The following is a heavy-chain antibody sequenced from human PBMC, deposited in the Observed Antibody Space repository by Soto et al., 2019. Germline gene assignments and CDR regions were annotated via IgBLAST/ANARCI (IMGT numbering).Heavy chain of an antibody. D-gene: IGHD5-12*01. CDR1: GDSISSSTYY. CDR2: VYYTGST. J-gene: IGHJ4*02. V-gene: IGHV4-39*01. CDR3: ARIIGASDYVDY. Sequence: QLQLQESGPGLVKPSETLSLTCTVSGDSISSSTYYWGWIRQSPGKGLEWIGSVYYTGSTYYGPYLESRVTMSIDTSNSRFSLKLISVTAADTAMYYCARIIGASDYVDYWGQGTLVTVSS.